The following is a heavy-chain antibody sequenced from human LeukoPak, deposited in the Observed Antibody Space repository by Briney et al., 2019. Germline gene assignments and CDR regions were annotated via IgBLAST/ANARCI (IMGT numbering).Heavy chain of an antibody. J-gene: IGHJ6*02. CDR3: AAGAGYYDSSGYSAYYYYYGMDV. V-gene: IGHV1-46*01. CDR2: IYPRDGST. Sequence: ASVKVSCKASGYTFTSNYIHWVRQAPGQGLEWMGMIYPRDGSTSYAQKFQGRVTITADESTSTAYMELSSLRSEDTAVYYCAAGAGYYDSSGYSAYYYYYGMDVWGQGTTVTVSS. CDR1: GYTFTSNY. D-gene: IGHD3-22*01.